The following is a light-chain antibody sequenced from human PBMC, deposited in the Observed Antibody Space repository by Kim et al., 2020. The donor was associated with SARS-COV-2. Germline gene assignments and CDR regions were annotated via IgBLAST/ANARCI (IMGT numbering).Light chain of an antibody. CDR2: GAS. Sequence: AAGGDRVTITCRASQDISNCLAWFQHKPGRAPKLVIYGASALQREVPSRFSGSRSGTEFTLTISSLQPEDVATYYCLRYNSDPWTFGQGTKVEIK. CDR3: LRYNSDPWT. J-gene: IGKJ1*01. CDR1: QDISNC. V-gene: IGKV1-27*01.